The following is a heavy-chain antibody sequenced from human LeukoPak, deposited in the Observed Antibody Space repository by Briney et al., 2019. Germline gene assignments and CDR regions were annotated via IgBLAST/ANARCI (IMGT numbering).Heavy chain of an antibody. V-gene: IGHV3-9*01. Sequence: GRSLRLSCAASGFTFDDYAMHWVRQAPGKGLEWVSGISWNSGSIGYADSVKGRFTISRDNAKNSLYLQMNSLRVEDTALYYCAKEALLWFGEWAFDIWGQGTMVTVSS. J-gene: IGHJ3*02. CDR2: ISWNSGSI. CDR3: AKEALLWFGEWAFDI. CDR1: GFTFDDYA. D-gene: IGHD3-10*01.